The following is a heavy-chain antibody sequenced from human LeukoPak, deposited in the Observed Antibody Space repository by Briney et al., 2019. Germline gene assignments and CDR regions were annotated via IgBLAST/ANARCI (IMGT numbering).Heavy chain of an antibody. CDR2: ISRSGRTI. CDR1: GFTFSGYE. Sequence: GGSLRLSCAASGFTFSGYEMNWVRQAPGKGLEWVSYISRSGRTIYDADSVKGRFTISRDNAKNSLYLQMNSLRAEDTAVYYCARVYSGSWYFDLWGRGTLVTVSS. D-gene: IGHD5-12*01. CDR3: ARVYSGSWYFDL. J-gene: IGHJ2*01. V-gene: IGHV3-48*03.